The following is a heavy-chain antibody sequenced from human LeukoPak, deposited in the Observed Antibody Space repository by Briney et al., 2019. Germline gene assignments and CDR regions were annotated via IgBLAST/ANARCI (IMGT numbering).Heavy chain of an antibody. J-gene: IGHJ6*02. CDR1: GYTFTSYY. CDR2: INPSGGST. D-gene: IGHD4-17*01. CDR3: ARVRMTTVTTGGGMDV. V-gene: IGHV1-46*01. Sequence: ASVKVSCKASGYTFTSYYMHWVRQAPGQGLEWMGIINPSGGSTSYAQKFQGRVTMTRDTSTSTVYMELSSLRSEDTAVYYCARVRMTTVTTGGGMDVWGQGTTVTVSS.